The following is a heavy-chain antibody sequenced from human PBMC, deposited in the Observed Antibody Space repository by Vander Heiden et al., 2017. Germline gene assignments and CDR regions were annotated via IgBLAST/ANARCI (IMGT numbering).Heavy chain of an antibody. V-gene: IGHV4-34*01. CDR1: GGSFSAYY. CDR3: ARGSSFHLFDY. D-gene: IGHD2-15*01. J-gene: IGHJ4*02. CDR2: INHSGST. Sequence: QVQLQQWGAGLLKPSETLSLTCAVYGGSFSAYYWSWIRQPPGKGLEWIGEINHSGSTNDNPSLKSRVTISVDTSKNQFSLKLSSVTAADTSVYYGARGSSFHLFDYWGQGTLVTVSS.